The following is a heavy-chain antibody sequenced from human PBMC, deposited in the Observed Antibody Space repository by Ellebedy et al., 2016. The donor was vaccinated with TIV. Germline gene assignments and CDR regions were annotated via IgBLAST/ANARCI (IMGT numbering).Heavy chain of an antibody. V-gene: IGHV3-74*01. CDR2: INSGGSST. Sequence: GESLKISCAASGFTFSTYWMHWVRQAPGKGLVWVSLINSGGSSTSYADSVKGRFTISRDNAKNMLYLQMNSLTAEDTAVYYCAREYSSSSGRTFDYWGQGIQVTVSS. D-gene: IGHD6-6*01. CDR3: AREYSSSSGRTFDY. CDR1: GFTFSTYW. J-gene: IGHJ4*02.